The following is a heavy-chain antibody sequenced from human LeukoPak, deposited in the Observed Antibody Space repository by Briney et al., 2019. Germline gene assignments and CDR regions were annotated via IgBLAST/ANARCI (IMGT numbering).Heavy chain of an antibody. Sequence: GASVKVSCKASGYTFTNYGISWVRQAPGQGLEWMGWISAYNGNTNYAQNLQGRVTMTTDTTTSTAYMELRSLRSDDTAVYYCARDGYYYDSSGYFDYWGQGTLVTVSS. D-gene: IGHD3-22*01. CDR2: ISAYNGNT. V-gene: IGHV1-18*01. CDR1: GYTFTNYG. CDR3: ARDGYYYDSSGYFDY. J-gene: IGHJ4*02.